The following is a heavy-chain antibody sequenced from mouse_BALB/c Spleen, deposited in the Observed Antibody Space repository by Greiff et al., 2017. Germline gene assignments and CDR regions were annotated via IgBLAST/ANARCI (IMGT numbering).Heavy chain of an antibody. J-gene: IGHJ4*01. CDR2: IYPGNGDT. D-gene: IGHD3-3*01. Sequence: QVQLKQPGAELVKPGASVKMSCKASGYTFTSYNMHWVKQTPGQGLEWIGAIYPGNGDTSYNQKFKGKATLTADKSSSTAYMQLSSLTSEDSAVYYCASWGRGAMDYWGQGTSVTVSS. V-gene: IGHV1-12*01. CDR3: ASWGRGAMDY. CDR1: GYTFTSYN.